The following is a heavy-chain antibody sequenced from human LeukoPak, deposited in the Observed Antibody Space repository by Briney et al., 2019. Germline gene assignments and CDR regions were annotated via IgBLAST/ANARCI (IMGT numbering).Heavy chain of an antibody. D-gene: IGHD6-13*01. CDR2: IYTSGST. V-gene: IGHV4-4*07. CDR1: GGSISSYY. J-gene: IGHJ3*02. Sequence: SETLSLTCTVSGGSISSYYWSWIRQPAVKGLEWIGRIYTSGSTNYNPSLKSRVTMSVDTSKNQFSLKLSSVTAADTAVYYCARDSIAHDAFDIWGQGTMVTVSS. CDR3: ARDSIAHDAFDI.